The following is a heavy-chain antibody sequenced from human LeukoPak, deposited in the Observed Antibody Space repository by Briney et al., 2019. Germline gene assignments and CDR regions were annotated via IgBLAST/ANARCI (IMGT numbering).Heavy chain of an antibody. J-gene: IGHJ4*02. V-gene: IGHV4-59*01. CDR1: GGSISSYY. CDR2: IYYSGST. Sequence: SETLSLTRTVSGGSISSYYWSWIRQPPGKGLEWIGYIYYSGSTNYNPSLKSRVTISVDTSKNQFSLKLSSVTAADTAVYYCAREVSTLAVAGPFFDYWGQGTLVTVPS. D-gene: IGHD6-19*01. CDR3: AREVSTLAVAGPFFDY.